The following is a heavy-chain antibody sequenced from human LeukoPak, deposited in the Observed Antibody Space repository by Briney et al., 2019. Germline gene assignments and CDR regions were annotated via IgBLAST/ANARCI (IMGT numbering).Heavy chain of an antibody. Sequence: HPGGSLRLSCAASGFTFSSYGMHWVRQAPGKGLEWVAFIRYDGSNKYYADSVKGRFTISRDNAKNSLYLQMNSLRAEDTAVYYCAKGRVNLNSAPGYWGQGTLVTVSS. V-gene: IGHV3-30*02. CDR2: IRYDGSNK. J-gene: IGHJ4*02. CDR3: AKGRVNLNSAPGY. D-gene: IGHD1-14*01. CDR1: GFTFSSYG.